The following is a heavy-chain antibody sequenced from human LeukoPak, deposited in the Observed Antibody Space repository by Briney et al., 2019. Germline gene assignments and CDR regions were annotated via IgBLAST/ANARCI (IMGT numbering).Heavy chain of an antibody. V-gene: IGHV1-69*04. CDR2: IIPILGIA. J-gene: IGHJ6*02. CDR1: GGTFSSYA. CDR3: ASRGNSFLDYYYYGMDV. Sequence: ASVKVSCKASGGTFSSYAISWVRQAPGQGLEWMGRIIPILGIANYAQKFQGRVTITADKSTSTAYMELSSLRSEDTAVYYCASRGNSFLDYYYYGMDVWGQGTTVTVSS. D-gene: IGHD2-21*02.